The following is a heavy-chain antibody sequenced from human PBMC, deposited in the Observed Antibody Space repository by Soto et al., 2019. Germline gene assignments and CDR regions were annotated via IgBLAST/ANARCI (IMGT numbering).Heavy chain of an antibody. J-gene: IGHJ6*02. D-gene: IGHD3-22*01. Sequence: GGSLRLSCAASGFTFSSYGMHWVRQAPGKGLEWVAVIWYDGSNKYYADSVKGRFTISRDNSKNTLYLQMNSLRAEDTAVYYCARVTFDSSGYGYYYYYGMDVWGQGTTVTVSS. CDR2: IWYDGSNK. CDR3: ARVTFDSSGYGYYYYYGMDV. CDR1: GFTFSSYG. V-gene: IGHV3-33*01.